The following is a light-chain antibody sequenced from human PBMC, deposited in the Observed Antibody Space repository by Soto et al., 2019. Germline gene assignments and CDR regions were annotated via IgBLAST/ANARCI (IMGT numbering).Light chain of an antibody. Sequence: DIQMTQSPSSLSASVGDRVTITCRASQSISSYLNWDQQKPGKAPKLLIYAASSLQSGVPSRFSGCESGTDFTLTISSLQPEDFATYYCQQSSSTPHCTFGQGIKLVIK. J-gene: IGKJ2*01. V-gene: IGKV1-39*01. CDR3: QQSSSTPHCT. CDR2: AAS. CDR1: QSISSY.